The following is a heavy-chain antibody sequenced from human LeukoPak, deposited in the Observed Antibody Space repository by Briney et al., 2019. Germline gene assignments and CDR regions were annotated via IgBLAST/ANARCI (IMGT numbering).Heavy chain of an antibody. CDR1: GFTFSTYW. V-gene: IGHV3-7*01. CDR2: IRQDGSAK. D-gene: IGHD3-10*01. J-gene: IGHJ6*02. CDR3: TRDRQGPKLYEMHV. Sequence: PGGSLRLSCAASGFTFSTYWMSWVRQAPGKGLEWVANIRQDGSAKYYLDSVKGRFTISRDNAKNSLYLQMNSLRAEDTAVYSCTRDRQGPKLYEMHVWGQGTTVTASS.